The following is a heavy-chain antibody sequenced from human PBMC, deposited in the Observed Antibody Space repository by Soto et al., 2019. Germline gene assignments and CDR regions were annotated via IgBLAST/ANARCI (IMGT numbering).Heavy chain of an antibody. Sequence: PSETLSLTCAVSGSSISSSNWWSWVRQSPGKGLEWIGEMYHSGNTNYNPSLKSRVTISVDKSKNQFSLKLSSVSAADTAIYYCARGTYFHDSGGYPRCYFDNWGQGTLVTVSS. CDR2: MYHSGNT. J-gene: IGHJ4*02. CDR1: GSSISSSNW. D-gene: IGHD3-22*01. V-gene: IGHV4-4*02. CDR3: ARGTYFHDSGGYPRCYFDN.